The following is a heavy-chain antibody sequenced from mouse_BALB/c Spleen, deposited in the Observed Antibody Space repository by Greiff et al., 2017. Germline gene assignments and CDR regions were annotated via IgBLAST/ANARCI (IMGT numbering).Heavy chain of an antibody. CDR2: FYPGSGSI. CDR3: ARNEVYYYGSSSAWFAY. V-gene: IGHV1-62-2*01. Sequence: VQLQQSGAGLVKPGASVKLSCKASGYTFTEYIIHWVKQRSGQGLEWIGWFYPGSGSIKYNEKFKDKATLTADKSSSTVYMELSRLTSEDSAVYFCARNEVYYYGSSSAWFAYWGQGTLVTVSA. J-gene: IGHJ3*01. CDR1: GYTFTEYI. D-gene: IGHD1-1*01.